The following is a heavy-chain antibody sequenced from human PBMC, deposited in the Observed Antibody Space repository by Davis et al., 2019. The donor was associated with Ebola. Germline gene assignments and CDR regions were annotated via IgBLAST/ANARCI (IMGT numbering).Heavy chain of an antibody. D-gene: IGHD2-2*02. CDR1: GYTFTSYG. J-gene: IGHJ6*02. V-gene: IGHV1-18*01. Sequence: ASVKVSCKASGYTFTSYGISWVRQAPGQGLEWMGWISAYNGNTNYAQKLQGRVTMTTDTSTSTAYMELRSLRSDDTAVYYCARDRGYCSSTSCYTPGNYYYYYGMDVWGQGTTVTVSS. CDR3: ARDRGYCSSTSCYTPGNYYYYYGMDV. CDR2: ISAYNGNT.